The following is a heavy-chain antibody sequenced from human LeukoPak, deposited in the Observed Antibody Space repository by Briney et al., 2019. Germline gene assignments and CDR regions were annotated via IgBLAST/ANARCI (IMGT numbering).Heavy chain of an antibody. CDR1: GGSITPTNF. CDR3: SRESGPYCPFGH. V-gene: IGHV4-4*02. J-gene: IGHJ5*02. CDR2: ISLRGRT. D-gene: IGHD1-26*01. Sequence: PSETLSLTCGVSGGSITPTNFWSWVRQPPGGGLEWIGEISLRGRTQYNPSLKSRVNISIDESKNHLYLRLASVTAADTAVYYCSRESGPYCPFGHWGQGTLVAVTS.